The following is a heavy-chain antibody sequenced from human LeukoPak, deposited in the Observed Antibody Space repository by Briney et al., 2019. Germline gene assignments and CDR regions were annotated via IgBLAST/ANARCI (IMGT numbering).Heavy chain of an antibody. CDR2: IYYSGST. Sequence: SSETLSLTCTVSGGSLSSYYWSRIRQPPGKGLEWIGYIYYSGSTNYSPSLKSRVTISVDTSKNQFSLKLSSVTAADTAVYFCARSLSTYERRFDYWGQGTLVTVSS. D-gene: IGHD3-3*01. J-gene: IGHJ4*02. V-gene: IGHV4-59*01. CDR1: GGSLSSYY. CDR3: ARSLSTYERRFDY.